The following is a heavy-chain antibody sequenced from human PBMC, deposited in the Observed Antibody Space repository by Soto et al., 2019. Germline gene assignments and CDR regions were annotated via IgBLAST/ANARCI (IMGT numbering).Heavy chain of an antibody. CDR1: GDSVSSNSAA. V-gene: IGHV6-1*01. D-gene: IGHD1-1*01. CDR3: ARGEGKLERRSYYYGMDV. Sequence: PSQTLSLTCVISGDSVSSNSAAWNWIRQSPSRGLEWLGRTYYRSKWYNDYAVSVKSRITINPDTSKNQFSLQLNSATPEDTAVYYCARGEGKLERRSYYYGMDVWGQGTTVTVSS. J-gene: IGHJ6*02. CDR2: TYYRSKWYN.